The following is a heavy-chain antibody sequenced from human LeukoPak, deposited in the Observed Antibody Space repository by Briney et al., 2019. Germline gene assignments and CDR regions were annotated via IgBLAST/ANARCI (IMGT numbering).Heavy chain of an antibody. CDR3: ARHPTRRGFIGGM. Sequence: GESLQISCKGSGYSFTSYWISWVRQMPGKGLEWMGRIDPSDSYTNYSPSFQGHVTISADKSFSTAYLQWSSLKASYTATYYCARHPTRRGFIGGMWGQGTLVTVSS. V-gene: IGHV5-10-1*01. D-gene: IGHD2-15*01. CDR1: GYSFTSYW. CDR2: IDPSDSYT. J-gene: IGHJ4*02.